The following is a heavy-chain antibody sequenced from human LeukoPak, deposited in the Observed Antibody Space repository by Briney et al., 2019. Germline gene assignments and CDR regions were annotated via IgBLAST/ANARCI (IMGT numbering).Heavy chain of an antibody. J-gene: IGHJ4*02. CDR3: ARVWEGIGGYCSGGSCYSIDY. CDR1: GFTFSSYS. CDR2: ISSSSSYI. Sequence: GGSLRLSCAASGFTFSSYSMNWVRQAPGKGLEWVSSISSSSSYIYYADSVKGRFTISRDSAKNSLYLQMNSLRAEDTAVYYCARVWEGIGGYCSGGSCYSIDYWGQGTLVTVSS. V-gene: IGHV3-21*01. D-gene: IGHD2-15*01.